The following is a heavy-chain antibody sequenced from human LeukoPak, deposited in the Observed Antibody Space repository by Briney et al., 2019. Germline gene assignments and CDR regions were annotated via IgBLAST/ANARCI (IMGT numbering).Heavy chain of an antibody. Sequence: GGSLRLSCAASGFTFSSYALTWVRQAPGKGLEWVSGISGSGYTTYYADSVKGRFTISRDNSKNTLYLQMNSLRAEDTAVYFCATVYDSGGYYFNYWGQGTLVTVSS. D-gene: IGHD3-22*01. J-gene: IGHJ4*02. CDR3: ATVYDSGGYYFNY. CDR2: ISGSGYTT. CDR1: GFTFSSYA. V-gene: IGHV3-23*01.